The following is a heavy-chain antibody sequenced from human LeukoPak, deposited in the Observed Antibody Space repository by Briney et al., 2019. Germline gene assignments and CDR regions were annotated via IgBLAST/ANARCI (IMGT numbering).Heavy chain of an antibody. CDR2: IYTSGST. J-gene: IGHJ5*02. CDR3: ATGTDGSYHPNWFDP. CDR1: GGSISSGGYY. D-gene: IGHD1-26*01. Sequence: PSQTPSLTCTVSGGSISSGGYYWSWIRQPAGKGLEWIGRIYTSGSTNYNPSLKSRVTISVDTSKNQFSLKLSSVTAADTAVYYCATGTDGSYHPNWFDPWGQGILVTVSS. V-gene: IGHV4-61*02.